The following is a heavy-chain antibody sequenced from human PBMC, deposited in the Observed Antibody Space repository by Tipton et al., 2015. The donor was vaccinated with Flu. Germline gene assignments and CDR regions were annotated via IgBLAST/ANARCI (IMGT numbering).Heavy chain of an antibody. CDR1: GYTFNTYA. CDR3: ARVGAIFGEVTARRRGDLDY. J-gene: IGHJ4*02. V-gene: IGHV1-18*01. Sequence: QVQLVQSGAEMKSPGASVKVSCKTSGYTFNTYAISWVRQAPGRRLEWMGWISAYTGDTKFAQNFQGRLVMTTDTSTNTAFMELRNLRSDDTALYYCARVGAIFGEVTARRRGDLDYWGQGTLVSV. CDR2: ISAYTGDT. D-gene: IGHD3-3*01.